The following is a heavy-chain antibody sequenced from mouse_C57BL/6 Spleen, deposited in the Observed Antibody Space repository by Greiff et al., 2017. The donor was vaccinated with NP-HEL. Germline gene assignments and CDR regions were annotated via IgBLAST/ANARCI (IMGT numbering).Heavy chain of an antibody. D-gene: IGHD4-1*01. V-gene: IGHV1-80*01. CDR1: GYAFSSYW. CDR2: IYPGDGDT. J-gene: IGHJ4*01. Sequence: VQLQQSGAELVKPGASVKISCKASGYAFSSYWMNWVKQRPGKGLEWIGQIYPGDGDTNYNGKFKGKATLTADKSSSTAYMQLSSLTSEDSAVYFCARDWDAYAMDYWGQGTSVTVSS. CDR3: ARDWDAYAMDY.